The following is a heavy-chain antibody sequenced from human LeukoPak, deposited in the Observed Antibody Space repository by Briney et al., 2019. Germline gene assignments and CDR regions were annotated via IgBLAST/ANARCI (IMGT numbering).Heavy chain of an antibody. J-gene: IGHJ4*02. Sequence: GASVKVSCKASGYTFTGYYMHWVRQAPGQGLEWMGWINPNSGGTNYAQKFQGRVTMTRAASISTAYMELSRLRSDDTAVYYCAREVVAYDSSGLSLGYWGQGTLVTVSS. CDR3: AREVVAYDSSGLSLGY. D-gene: IGHD3-22*01. V-gene: IGHV1-2*02. CDR2: INPNSGGT. CDR1: GYTFTGYY.